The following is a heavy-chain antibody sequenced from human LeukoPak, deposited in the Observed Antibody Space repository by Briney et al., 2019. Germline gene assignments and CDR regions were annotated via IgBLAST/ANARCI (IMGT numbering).Heavy chain of an antibody. D-gene: IGHD6-13*01. Sequence: SETLSLTCTVSGGSVNSGNYYWSWIRQPPGKGLEWIGYIYYSGTTNYNPSLKSRVTISLDTSKNQFSLKLSSVTAADTAVYYCARVAAAGDFDYWGQGTLVTVSS. CDR2: IYYSGTT. V-gene: IGHV4-61*01. CDR1: GGSVNSGNYY. CDR3: ARVAAAGDFDY. J-gene: IGHJ4*02.